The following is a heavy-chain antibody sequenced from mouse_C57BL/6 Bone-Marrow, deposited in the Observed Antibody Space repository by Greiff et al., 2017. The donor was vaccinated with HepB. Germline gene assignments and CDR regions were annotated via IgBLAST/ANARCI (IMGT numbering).Heavy chain of an antibody. J-gene: IGHJ4*01. CDR1: GYSFTGYF. CDR3: ARQGSYFQAMDY. Sequence: EVQLQQSGPELVKPGDSVKISCKASGYSFTGYFMNWVMQSHGKSLEWIGRINPYNGATFYNQKFKGKATLTVDKSSSTAHMEIRSLPSEDSAVYFCARQGSYFQAMDYWGQGTSVTVSS. D-gene: IGHD6-1*01. CDR2: INPYNGAT. V-gene: IGHV1-20*01.